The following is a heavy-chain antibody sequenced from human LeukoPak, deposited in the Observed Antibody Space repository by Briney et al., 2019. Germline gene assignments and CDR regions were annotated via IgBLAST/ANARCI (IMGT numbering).Heavy chain of an antibody. V-gene: IGHV4-59*12. J-gene: IGHJ4*02. Sequence: PSETLSLTCTVSGGSISSYYWSWIRQPPGKGLEWIGYIYYSGSTNYNPSLKSRVTISVDTSKNQFSLKLSSVTAADTAVYYCVSVRGNKKYYFDYWGQGTLVTVSS. D-gene: IGHD3-10*01. CDR2: IYYSGST. CDR1: GGSISSYY. CDR3: VSVRGNKKYYFDY.